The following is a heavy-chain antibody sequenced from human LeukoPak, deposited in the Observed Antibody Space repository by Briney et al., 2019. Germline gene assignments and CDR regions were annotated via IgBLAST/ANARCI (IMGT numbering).Heavy chain of an antibody. Sequence: GGSLRLSCAASGFTFSSYGMHWVRQAPGKGLEWVAFIRYDGSNKYYADSVKGRFTIFRDNSKNTLYLQMNSLRAEDTAVYYCAKSGSITMVRGAEFDYWGQGTLVTVSS. CDR2: IRYDGSNK. J-gene: IGHJ4*02. CDR3: AKSGSITMVRGAEFDY. D-gene: IGHD3-10*01. V-gene: IGHV3-30*02. CDR1: GFTFSSYG.